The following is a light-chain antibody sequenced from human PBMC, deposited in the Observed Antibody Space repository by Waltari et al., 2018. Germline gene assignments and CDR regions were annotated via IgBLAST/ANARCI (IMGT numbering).Light chain of an antibody. J-gene: IGKJ1*01. CDR3: QHYVRLPAT. CDR1: QSVGRS. CDR2: DAS. V-gene: IGKV3-20*01. Sequence: EVVLTLSPGTLSLSPGERANLACRASQSVGRSLAWYQQKPGQAPRLLIYDASRRATGIPDRFSGSGSGTDFSLTISRLEPEDFAVYYCQHYVRLPATFGQGTKVEI.